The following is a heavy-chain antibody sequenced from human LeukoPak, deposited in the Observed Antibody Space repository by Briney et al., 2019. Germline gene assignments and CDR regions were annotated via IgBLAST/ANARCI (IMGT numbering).Heavy chain of an antibody. D-gene: IGHD1-7*01. V-gene: IGHV4-39*01. CDR3: ARQVGNLRSA. CDR2: IYYSGST. J-gene: IGHJ5*02. Sequence: PGGSLRLSCAASRFTVSNNYMSWVRQPPGKGLEWIGSIYYSGSTYYNPSLKSRVTISVDTSKNQFSLKLSSVTAADTAVYYCARQVGNLRSAWGQGTLVTVSS. CDR1: RFTVSNNY.